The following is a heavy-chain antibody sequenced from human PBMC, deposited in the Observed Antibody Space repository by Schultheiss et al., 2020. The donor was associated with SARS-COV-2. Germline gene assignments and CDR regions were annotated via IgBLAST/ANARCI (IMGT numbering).Heavy chain of an antibody. V-gene: IGHV4-39*07. J-gene: IGHJ5*02. CDR1: GGSISSSSYY. CDR3: ARRIRPPKSWFDP. Sequence: SETLSLTCTVSGGSISSSSYYWGWIRQPPGKGLEWIGTIYFSGSTYYSPSLKSRLTMSVDTSKNQFSLKLSSVTAADTAVYYCARRIRPPKSWFDPWGQGVLVTVSS. CDR2: IYFSGST.